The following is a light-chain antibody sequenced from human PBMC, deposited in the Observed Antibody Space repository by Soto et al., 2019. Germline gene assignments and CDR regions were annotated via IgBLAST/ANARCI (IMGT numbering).Light chain of an antibody. CDR2: DAS. CDR3: QQYNFWPPLT. CDR1: QSVNSN. Sequence: EIVMTQSPATLSVSPGERATLSCRASQSVNSNLAWYRQKPGQAPRLSISDASTRATGVPARFSGSGSGTEFTLTISSLQSEDSGIYYCQQYNFWPPLTFGGGTKVEIK. V-gene: IGKV3-15*01. J-gene: IGKJ4*01.